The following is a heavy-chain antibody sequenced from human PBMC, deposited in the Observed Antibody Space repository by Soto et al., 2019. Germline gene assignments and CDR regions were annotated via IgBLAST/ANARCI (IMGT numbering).Heavy chain of an antibody. Sequence: SETLSLTCTVSGGSISSGGYYWSWIRQHPGKGLEWIGYIYYSGSTYYNPSLKSRVTISVDTSKNQLSLKLSSVTAADTAVYYCARGDYYDSSGYYYSFRDYWGQGTLVTVSS. V-gene: IGHV4-31*03. J-gene: IGHJ4*02. D-gene: IGHD3-22*01. CDR2: IYYSGST. CDR3: ARGDYYDSSGYYYSFRDY. CDR1: GGSISSGGYY.